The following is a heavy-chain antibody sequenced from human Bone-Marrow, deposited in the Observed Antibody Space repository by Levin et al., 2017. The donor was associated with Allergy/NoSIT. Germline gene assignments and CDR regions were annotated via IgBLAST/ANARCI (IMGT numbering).Heavy chain of an antibody. Sequence: SQTLSLTCTVSGDSISSPHWNWLRQPPGKELEWIGCLYYSGTTKYNPSLKSRVTISVDATKNQFSLKLSSVTAADTAVYYCARDQGSSGWYGWIDRWGQGALVTVSS. CDR3: ARDQGSSGWYGWIDR. CDR2: LYYSGTT. J-gene: IGHJ5*02. CDR1: GDSISSPH. V-gene: IGHV4-59*11. D-gene: IGHD6-19*01.